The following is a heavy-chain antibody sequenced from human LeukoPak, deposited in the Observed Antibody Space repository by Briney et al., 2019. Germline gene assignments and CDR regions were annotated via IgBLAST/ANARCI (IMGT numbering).Heavy chain of an antibody. J-gene: IGHJ6*02. V-gene: IGHV4-31*03. CDR3: ARDSYYGMDV. CDR1: GGSISSGGYY. Sequence: SETLSLTCTVSGGSISSGGYYWSWIRQHPGKGLEWIGYIYYSGSTYYNPSLKSRVTISVDTSKNQFSLRLSSVTAADTAVYYCARDSYYGMDVWGQGTTVTVSS. CDR2: IYYSGST.